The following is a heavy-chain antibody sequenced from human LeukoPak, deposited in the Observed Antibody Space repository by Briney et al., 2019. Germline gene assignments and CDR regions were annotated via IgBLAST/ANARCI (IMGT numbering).Heavy chain of an antibody. CDR2: ISSASSYT. CDR1: GFTFSNSY. Sequence: AESLRLSCAASGFTFSNSYMSWIRQPPGKGLEWLSYISSASSYTNYADSVKGRFTISRDNAKNSLYLQMNSLRAEDTAVYYCARDRFCSGGTCLDAFDIWGQGTMVTVSS. CDR3: ARDRFCSGGTCLDAFDI. J-gene: IGHJ3*02. D-gene: IGHD2-15*01. V-gene: IGHV3-11*06.